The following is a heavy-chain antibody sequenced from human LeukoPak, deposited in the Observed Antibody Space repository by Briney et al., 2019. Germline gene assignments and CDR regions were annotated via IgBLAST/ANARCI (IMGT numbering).Heavy chain of an antibody. D-gene: IGHD2-21*02. CDR2: IKQDGSEK. CDR3: ARDRKMVRGRIVVVTAHYFDY. J-gene: IGHJ4*02. Sequence: PGRSLRLSCAASGFTFSSYWMSWVRQAPGKGLEWVANIKQDGSEKYYVDSVEGRFTISRDNAKNSLYLQMNSLRAEDTAVYYCARDRKMVRGRIVVVTAHYFDYWGQGTLVTVSS. V-gene: IGHV3-7*01. CDR1: GFTFSSYW.